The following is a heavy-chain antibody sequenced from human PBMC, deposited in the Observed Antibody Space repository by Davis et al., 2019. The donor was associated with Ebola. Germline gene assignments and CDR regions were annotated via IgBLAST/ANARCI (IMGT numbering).Heavy chain of an antibody. V-gene: IGHV1-69*06. D-gene: IGHD2-2*01. J-gene: IGHJ4*02. CDR1: GGTFSSYA. Sequence: AASVKVSCKASGGTFSSYAISWVRQAPGQGLEWMGGIIPILGPGNYGQKFQGRVTITADKSTSTAYMELSSLRSEDTAIYYCARVGSRGDYLDYWGQGTLVTVSS. CDR3: ARVGSRGDYLDY. CDR2: IIPILGPG.